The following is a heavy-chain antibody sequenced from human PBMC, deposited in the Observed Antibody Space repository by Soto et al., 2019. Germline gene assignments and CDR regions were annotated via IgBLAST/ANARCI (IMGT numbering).Heavy chain of an antibody. V-gene: IGHV5-51*01. CDR3: ARPTYYYDSSGPRYYGMDV. J-gene: IGHJ6*02. CDR1: GYSFPSYW. D-gene: IGHD3-22*01. Sequence: GESLKISCKGPGYSFPSYWIGWVRQMPGKGREWMGIVYPGDSDTRYSPSFQGQVTISADKSISTAYLQWSSLKASDTAMYYCARPTYYYDSSGPRYYGMDVWGQGTTVTVSS. CDR2: VYPGDSDT.